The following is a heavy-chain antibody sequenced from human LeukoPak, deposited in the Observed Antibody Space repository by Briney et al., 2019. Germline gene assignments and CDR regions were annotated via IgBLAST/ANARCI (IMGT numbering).Heavy chain of an antibody. D-gene: IGHD3-10*01. J-gene: IGHJ6*03. Sequence: GGSLRLSCAASGFTFSSYAMSWVRQAPGKGLEWVSSISSSSSYIYYADSVKGRFTISRDNAKNTLYLQMNSLRAEDTAVYYCARDHRGSGSRYYYYYMDVWGKGTTVTISS. CDR1: GFTFSSYA. CDR2: ISSSSSYI. CDR3: ARDHRGSGSRYYYYYMDV. V-gene: IGHV3-21*01.